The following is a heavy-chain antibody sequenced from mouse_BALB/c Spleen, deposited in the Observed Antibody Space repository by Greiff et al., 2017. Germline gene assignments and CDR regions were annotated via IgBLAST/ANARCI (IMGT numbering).Heavy chain of an antibody. CDR1: GDSITSGY. J-gene: IGHJ3*01. CDR3: ARSRLYGSSPFAY. D-gene: IGHD1-1*01. Sequence: EVKLMESGPSLVKPSQTLSLTCSVTGDSITSGYWNWIRKFPGNKLEYMGYISYSGSTYYNPSLKSRISITRDTSKNQYYLQLNSVTTEDTATYYCARSRLYGSSPFAYWGQGTLVTVSA. CDR2: ISYSGST. V-gene: IGHV3-8*02.